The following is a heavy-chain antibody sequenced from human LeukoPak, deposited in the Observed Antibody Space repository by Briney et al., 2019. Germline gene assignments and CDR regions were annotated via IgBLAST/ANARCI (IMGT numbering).Heavy chain of an antibody. CDR1: GFTFSSYE. Sequence: PSGGSLRLSCAASGFTFSSYEMHWVRQAPGKGLEWVSQISSSGGTKYYADSVKGRFTISRDNAKNSVYLQMNTLRAEDTAVYYCARGDTVMVTAVAGTGVDLDYWGQGTLVTVSS. D-gene: IGHD6-19*01. V-gene: IGHV3-48*03. CDR3: ARGDTVMVTAVAGTGVDLDY. J-gene: IGHJ4*02. CDR2: ISSSGGTK.